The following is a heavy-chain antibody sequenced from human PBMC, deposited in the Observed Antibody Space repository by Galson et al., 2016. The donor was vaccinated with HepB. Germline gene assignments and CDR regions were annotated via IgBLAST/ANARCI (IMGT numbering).Heavy chain of an antibody. V-gene: IGHV3-33*01. D-gene: IGHD2-15*01. Sequence: SLRLSCAASGFTFSSYGMHWVRQAPGKGLEWVAVIWYDGSNKYYADSVKGRFTISRDNSKNTLYLQMNSLRAEDTAVYYRARDTKGRVEVVVAANYYYYYGMDVWGQGTTVTVAS. CDR1: GFTFSSYG. CDR3: ARDTKGRVEVVVAANYYYYYGMDV. CDR2: IWYDGSNK. J-gene: IGHJ6*02.